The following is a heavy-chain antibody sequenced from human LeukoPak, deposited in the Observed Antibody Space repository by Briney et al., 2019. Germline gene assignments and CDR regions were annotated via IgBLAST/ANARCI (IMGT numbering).Heavy chain of an antibody. CDR3: AKDLLGQWPTVFDY. J-gene: IGHJ4*02. D-gene: IGHD6-19*01. CDR2: ISSSSSYI. Sequence: GGSLRLSCAASGFTLSSYSMNWVRQAPGKGLEWVSSISSSSSYIYYADSVKGRFTISRDNAKNSLYLQMNSLRAEDTAVYYCAKDLLGQWPTVFDYWGQGILVTVSS. V-gene: IGHV3-21*01. CDR1: GFTLSSYS.